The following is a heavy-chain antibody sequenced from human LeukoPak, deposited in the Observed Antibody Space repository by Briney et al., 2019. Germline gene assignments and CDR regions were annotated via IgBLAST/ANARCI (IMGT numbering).Heavy chain of an antibody. CDR2: IFYSGST. V-gene: IGHV4-59*01. J-gene: IGHJ5*02. D-gene: IGHD3-10*01. CDR3: AREKDGSGSGWFDP. CDR1: GGSISSYY. Sequence: RPSETLSLTCTVSGGSISSYYWSWIRQPPGKGLEWIGYIFYSGSTNYNPSLKSRVTISVDTSKKQFSLKLRSVTAADTAVYYCAREKDGSGSGWFDPWGQGTLVTVSS.